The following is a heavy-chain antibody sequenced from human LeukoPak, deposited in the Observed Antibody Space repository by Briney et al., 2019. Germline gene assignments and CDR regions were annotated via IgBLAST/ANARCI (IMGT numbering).Heavy chain of an antibody. V-gene: IGHV3-30-3*01. D-gene: IGHD1-26*01. J-gene: IGHJ6*02. CDR3: ARDRQGGYYPYYFYYGMDV. CDR2: ISYDGSNK. Sequence: PGGSLRLSCAASGFTFSSYAMHWVRQAPGKGLEWVAVISYDGSNKYYADSVKGRFTISRDNSKNTLYLQMNSLRAEDTAVYYCARDRQGGYYPYYFYYGMDVWGQGTTVTVSS. CDR1: GFTFSSYA.